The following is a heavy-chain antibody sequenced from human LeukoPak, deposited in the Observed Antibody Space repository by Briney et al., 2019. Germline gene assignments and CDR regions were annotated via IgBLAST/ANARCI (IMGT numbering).Heavy chain of an antibody. CDR1: GGSISSSNW. D-gene: IGHD6-19*01. V-gene: IGHV4-4*02. J-gene: IGHJ4*02. CDR3: ARLMAVAGRANFDY. CDR2: IYHSGST. Sequence: SETLSLTCAVSGGSISSSNWWSWVRQPPGKGLEWIGEIYHSGSTNYNPSLKSRVTISVDKSKNQFSLRLSSVTAADTAVYYCARLMAVAGRANFDYWGQGTLVTVSS.